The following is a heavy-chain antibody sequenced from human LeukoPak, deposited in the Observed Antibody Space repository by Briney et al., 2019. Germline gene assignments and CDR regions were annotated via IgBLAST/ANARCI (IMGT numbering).Heavy chain of an antibody. V-gene: IGHV1-3*01. J-gene: IGHJ5*02. CDR3: AGTIAAAVNWFDP. CDR2: VNGGDGNT. D-gene: IGHD6-13*01. Sequence: GASVKVSCKASGYNFAGYAMHWVRQAPGQSLEWMGRVNGGDGNTKYSQNFQGRITITRDTSASTGYMELSSLTSEDTAVYYCAGTIAAAVNWFDPWGQGTLVTVSS. CDR1: GYNFAGYA.